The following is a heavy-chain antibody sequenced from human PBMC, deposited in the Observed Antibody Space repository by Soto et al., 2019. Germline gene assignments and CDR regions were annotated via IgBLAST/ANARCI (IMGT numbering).Heavy chain of an antibody. Sequence: EVQLVESGGKVVQPGGSLRLSCVASGFTFSVYWMSWVRQAPGEGLEWVARIKFDGSGIQYADSVKGRFSISRDNAGNSVYLQMNSLRAEDTAVYYCARELLADIVESYGMDVWGQGTTVTVSS. CDR1: GFTFSVYW. D-gene: IGHD2-15*01. CDR2: IKFDGSGI. V-gene: IGHV3-7*01. J-gene: IGHJ6*02. CDR3: ARELLADIVESYGMDV.